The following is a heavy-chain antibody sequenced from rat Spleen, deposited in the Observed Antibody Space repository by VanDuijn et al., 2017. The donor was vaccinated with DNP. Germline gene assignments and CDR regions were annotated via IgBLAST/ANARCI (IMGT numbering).Heavy chain of an antibody. D-gene: IGHD1-4*01. CDR2: TNYAGGST. CDR1: GFTFSDYY. CDR3: ARHVLPLRVWDY. J-gene: IGHJ2*01. V-gene: IGHV5-22*01. Sequence: EVQLVESGGGLVQPGRSLKLSCAASGFTFSDYYMAWVRQNPTKGLEWVAYTNYAGGSTYNGDSVKGRFTISRDKAKRTLYRQINSLRSEDMATYYCARHVLPLRVWDYWGQGVMVTVSS.